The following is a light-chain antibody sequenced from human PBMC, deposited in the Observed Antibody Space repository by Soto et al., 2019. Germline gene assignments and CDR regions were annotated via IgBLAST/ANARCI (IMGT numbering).Light chain of an antibody. J-gene: IGLJ2*01. CDR3: CSYAGSYTLV. Sequence: QSVLTQPRSVSGSPGQSVTISCTGTSSDVGGYNYVSWYQQHPGKAPKLMIYDVSKRPSGVPDRFSGSKSGNTASLTISGLQAEDEAYYCCCSYAGSYTLVFGGGTKLTVL. CDR1: SSDVGGYNY. CDR2: DVS. V-gene: IGLV2-11*01.